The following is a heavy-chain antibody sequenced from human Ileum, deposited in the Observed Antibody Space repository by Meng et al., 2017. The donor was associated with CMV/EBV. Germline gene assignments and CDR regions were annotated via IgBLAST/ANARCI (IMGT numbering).Heavy chain of an antibody. CDR3: ARDLLGWELRTYIPYYYFDY. D-gene: IGHD1-26*01. J-gene: IGHJ4*02. V-gene: IGHV1-2*02. CDR1: GYTFTGYY. Sequence: ASVKVSCKASGYTFTGYYMHWVRQAPGQGLEWMGWINPNSGGTNYAQKFQGRVTMTRDTSISTANMGLSRLRSDDTAVYYCARDLLGWELRTYIPYYYFDYWGQGTLVTVSS. CDR2: INPNSGGT.